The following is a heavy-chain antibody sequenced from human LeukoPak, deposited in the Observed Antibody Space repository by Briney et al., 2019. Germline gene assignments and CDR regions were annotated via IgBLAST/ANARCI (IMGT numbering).Heavy chain of an antibody. D-gene: IGHD2-2*01. CDR2: IKQDGSEK. Sequence: PGGSLRLSCAASGFTFSSYWMSWVRQAPGKGLEWVANIKQDGSEKYYVDSVKGRFTISRDSAKNSLYLQMNSLRAEDTAVYYCARDREIVVVPAAIGYWGQGTLVTVSS. CDR3: ARDREIVVVPAAIGY. CDR1: GFTFSSYW. J-gene: IGHJ4*02. V-gene: IGHV3-7*03.